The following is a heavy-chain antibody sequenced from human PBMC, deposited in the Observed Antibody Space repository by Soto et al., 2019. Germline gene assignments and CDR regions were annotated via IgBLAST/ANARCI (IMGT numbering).Heavy chain of an antibody. D-gene: IGHD6-19*01. V-gene: IGHV3-23*01. CDR3: AKDGKAVSGWYFFDY. CDR1: GFTFSSYA. J-gene: IGHJ4*02. CDR2: ISTGGGIT. Sequence: GGSLRLSCAASGFTFSSYAMAWVRQAPGKGLEWVSVISTGGGITYYANSVKGRFTTSRDNSKNTLYLQMNSLRSEDPAIYYCAKDGKAVSGWYFFDYWGQGDLVTVSS.